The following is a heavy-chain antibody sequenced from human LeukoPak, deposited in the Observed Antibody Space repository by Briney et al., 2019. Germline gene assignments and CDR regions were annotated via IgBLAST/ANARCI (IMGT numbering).Heavy chain of an antibody. CDR3: TRGTAVYGGNSPYYFDY. Sequence: SETLSLTCTVSGGSIRSYYWSWIRQPRGKGLEWIGYIYYSGSTNYNPSLKSRVSISVDTSKNQFSLKLTSVTTADTAVYYCTRGTAVYGGNSPYYFDYWGQGTLVTVSS. J-gene: IGHJ4*02. CDR1: GGSIRSYY. D-gene: IGHD4-23*01. V-gene: IGHV4-59*01. CDR2: IYYSGST.